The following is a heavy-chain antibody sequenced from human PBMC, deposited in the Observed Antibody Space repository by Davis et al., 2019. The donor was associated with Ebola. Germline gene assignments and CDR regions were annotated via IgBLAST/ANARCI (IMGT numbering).Heavy chain of an antibody. CDR2: ISAYNGNT. V-gene: IGHV1-18*01. D-gene: IGHD6-19*01. Sequence: AASVKVSCKASGYSSTSYAVSWVRQAPGQGLEWMGWISAYNGNTNYAQKLQGRVTMTTDTSTGTAYMELRSLGSDDTAVYYCARGSGWYGKDDYWGQGTLVTVSS. CDR1: GYSSTSYA. CDR3: ARGSGWYGKDDY. J-gene: IGHJ4*02.